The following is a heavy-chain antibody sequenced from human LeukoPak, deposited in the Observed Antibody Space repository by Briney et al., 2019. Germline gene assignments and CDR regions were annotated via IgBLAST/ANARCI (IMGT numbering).Heavy chain of an antibody. J-gene: IGHJ4*02. CDR3: ARDMEVGEPWDFDI. V-gene: IGHV3-30*04. Sequence: GKSLRLSCTASGFALSNNPMHWVRQAPGRGLEWVAVLSAGGTTKYYAKSVRDWSTISRDNSKNTMYLDMTNLRMEDTAMYYCARDMEVGEPWDFDIWGQGTLVTVSS. CDR1: GFALSNNP. CDR2: LSAGGTTK. D-gene: IGHD3-3*01.